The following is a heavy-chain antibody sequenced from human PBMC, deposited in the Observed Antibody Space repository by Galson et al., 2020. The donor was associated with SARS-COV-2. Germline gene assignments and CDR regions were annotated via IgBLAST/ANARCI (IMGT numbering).Heavy chain of an antibody. D-gene: IGHD3-3*01. V-gene: IGHV1-69*13. CDR1: GGTFSSYA. CDR3: ARERAEWGPFSPYWFDP. CDR2: IIPIFGTA. Sequence: SVKVSCKASGGTFSSYAISWVRQAPGQGLEWMGGIIPIFGTANYAQKFQGRVTITADESTSTAYMELSSLRSEDTAVYYCARERAEWGPFSPYWFDPWGQGTLVTVSS. J-gene: IGHJ5*02.